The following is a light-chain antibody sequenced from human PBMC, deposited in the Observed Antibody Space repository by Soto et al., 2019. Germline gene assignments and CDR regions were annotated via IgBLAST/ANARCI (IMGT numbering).Light chain of an antibody. CDR1: SSDVGGFDY. CDR3: SSYTSTGTPFV. CDR2: EVN. J-gene: IGLJ1*01. Sequence: QSVLTQPPSVSGAPGQRVTISCTGSSSDVGGFDYVSWYQQRPGKAPKLLIYEVNRRPSGVSNRFSGSKSGNAASLTISGLQTEDEGDFFCSSYTSTGTPFVFGTGTKVTVL. V-gene: IGLV2-14*01.